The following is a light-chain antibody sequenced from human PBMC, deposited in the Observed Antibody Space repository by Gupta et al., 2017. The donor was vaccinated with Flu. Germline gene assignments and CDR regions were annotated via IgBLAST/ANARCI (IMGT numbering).Light chain of an antibody. CDR1: PSLLHSNGYNY. V-gene: IGKV2-28*01. CDR2: LGS. J-gene: IGKJ5*01. Sequence: IVMTQSPLSLPVTPGEPASISCRSSPSLLHSNGYNYLDWYLQKPGQSPQLLIYLGSNRASGVPDRFSGSGSGTDFTLKISRVEAEDVGVYYCMQALQTLWITFGQGTRLEIK. CDR3: MQALQTLWIT.